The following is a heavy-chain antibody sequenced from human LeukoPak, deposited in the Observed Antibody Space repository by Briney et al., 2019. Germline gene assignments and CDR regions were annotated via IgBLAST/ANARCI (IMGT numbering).Heavy chain of an antibody. CDR3: AKDLVRGYSYGSYYFDY. J-gene: IGHJ4*02. V-gene: IGHV3-30*04. Sequence: PGRSLRLSCAASGFTFSNYAIHWVRQAPGKGLEWVALISYDGSYKSYADSVKGRYTISRDNSKNTLYLQTNSLRAEDTAVYYCAKDLVRGYSYGSYYFDYWGQGTLVTVSS. CDR1: GFTFSNYA. D-gene: IGHD5-18*01. CDR2: ISYDGSYK.